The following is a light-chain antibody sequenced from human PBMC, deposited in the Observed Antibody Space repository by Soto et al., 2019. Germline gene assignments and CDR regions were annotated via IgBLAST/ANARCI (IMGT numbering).Light chain of an antibody. V-gene: IGKV3-11*01. J-gene: IGKJ1*01. CDR1: QSVSSY. Sequence: EIVLTQSPPTLSLSPGERATLSCRASQSVSSYLAWYQQKPGQAPRLLIYDASNRATGIPARFSGSGSGTDFTLTISSLEPEDFAVYYCQQRSNWPGTFGQGTKV. CDR2: DAS. CDR3: QQRSNWPGT.